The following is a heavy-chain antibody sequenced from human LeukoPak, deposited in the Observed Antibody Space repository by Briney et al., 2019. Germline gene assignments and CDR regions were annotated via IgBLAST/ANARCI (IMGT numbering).Heavy chain of an antibody. CDR1: GGTFSSYA. CDR3: ARVRMYCSSTSCYQDSAGYFDY. Sequence: ASVKVSCKASGGTFSSYAISWVRQAPGQGLEWMGGIIPIFGTANYAQKFQGRVTITADKSTSTAYMELSSLRSEDTAVYYCARVRMYCSSTSCYQDSAGYFDYWGQGTLVTVPS. V-gene: IGHV1-69*06. D-gene: IGHD2-2*01. CDR2: IIPIFGTA. J-gene: IGHJ4*02.